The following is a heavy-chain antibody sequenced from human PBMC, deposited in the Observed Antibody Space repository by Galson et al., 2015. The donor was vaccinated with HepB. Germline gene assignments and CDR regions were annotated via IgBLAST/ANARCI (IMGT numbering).Heavy chain of an antibody. CDR2: INSDGSST. CDR3: ARGSGWYYGMDV. Sequence: SLRLSCAASGFTFSSYWMHWVRQAPGKGLVWVSRINSDGSSTSYADSVKGRFTISRDNAKNTLYLQMNSLRAEDTAVYYCARGSGWYYGMDVWGQGTTVTVSS. D-gene: IGHD6-19*01. J-gene: IGHJ6*02. V-gene: IGHV3-74*01. CDR1: GFTFSSYW.